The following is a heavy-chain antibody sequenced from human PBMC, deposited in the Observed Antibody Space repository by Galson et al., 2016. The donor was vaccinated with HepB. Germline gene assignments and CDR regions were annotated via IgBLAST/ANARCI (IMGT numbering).Heavy chain of an antibody. CDR2: ITSDGSST. J-gene: IGHJ5*02. V-gene: IGHV3-74*01. CDR3: ARDRGASTPLDP. CDR1: GFTLSNYW. D-gene: IGHD2-2*01. Sequence: SLRLSCAASGFTLSNYWTHWVRQAPGKGLVWVSRITSDGSSTTYAEFVEGRFTISRDNAKNTLYLQMNRLRAEDTAVYYCARDRGASTPLDPWGQGTLVTVSS.